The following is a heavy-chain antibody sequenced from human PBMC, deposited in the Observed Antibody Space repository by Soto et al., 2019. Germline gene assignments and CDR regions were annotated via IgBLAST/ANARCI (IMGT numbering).Heavy chain of an antibody. CDR3: SIHRRYYYDSSGYAAGMDV. D-gene: IGHD3-22*01. J-gene: IGHJ6*02. Sequence: SVKVSCKASGGTFSSYAISWVRQAPGQGLEWMGGIIPIFGTANYAQKFQGRVTITADESTCTAYMELSSLRSEDTAVYYCSIHRRYYYDSSGYAAGMDVWG. CDR1: GGTFSSYA. CDR2: IIPIFGTA. V-gene: IGHV1-69*13.